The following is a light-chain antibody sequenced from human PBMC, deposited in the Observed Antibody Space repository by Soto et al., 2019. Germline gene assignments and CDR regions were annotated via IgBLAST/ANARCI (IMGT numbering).Light chain of an antibody. V-gene: IGKV3-11*01. CDR3: QQYNGYSWT. Sequence: ILLTQSPATLSVSPGQRVTLSCRASQSISSYLAWYQQRPGQPSRPLIHDASNRATGIPARFSGSGSGTDFTLTISSLEPEDFAAYYCQQYNGYSWTFGQGTKVDIK. CDR1: QSISSY. CDR2: DAS. J-gene: IGKJ1*01.